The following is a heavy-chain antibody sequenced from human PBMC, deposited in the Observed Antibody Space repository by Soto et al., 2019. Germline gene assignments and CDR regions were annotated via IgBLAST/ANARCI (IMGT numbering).Heavy chain of an antibody. J-gene: IGHJ2*01. Sequence: EVQLLESGGGLVQPGGSLRLSCAASGFTFISYAMSWIRQAPGKGLEWVSAMSGRGGSTYYADSVKGRFTISSDNSKSTLYLQMTSLRAEDTALYYSGKTPIAYILTGYQGYFDLWGRGTLVTVSS. D-gene: IGHD3-9*01. CDR1: GFTFISYA. CDR2: MSGRGGST. CDR3: GKTPIAYILTGYQGYFDL. V-gene: IGHV3-23*01.